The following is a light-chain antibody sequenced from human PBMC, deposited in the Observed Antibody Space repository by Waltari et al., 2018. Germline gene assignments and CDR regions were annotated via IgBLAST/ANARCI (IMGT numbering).Light chain of an antibody. Sequence: QSALTQPPSASGSPGQSFTISCTGTPSDRPVSWYQQPPGKAPKPLIYEVSKRPSGVPARFSGSKSGKTASLTVSGLQTEDEADYYCSSDAVSDNFYDFGTGTRVTVL. CDR1: PSDRP. J-gene: IGLJ1*01. CDR2: EVS. CDR3: SSDAVSDNFYD. V-gene: IGLV2-8*01.